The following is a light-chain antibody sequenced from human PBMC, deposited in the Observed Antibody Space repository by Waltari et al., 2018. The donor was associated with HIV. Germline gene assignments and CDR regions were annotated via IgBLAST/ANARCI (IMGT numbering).Light chain of an antibody. CDR1: RNINSY. CDR2: GAV. J-gene: IGKJ4*01. V-gene: IGKV1-39*01. CDR3: QQSYSLPVT. Sequence: DIQMTQSPSSLSASVGGRVTISCRSSRNINSYLNWYQQKPGRAPQLLIYGAVNLYTWAARRFRGSRSGTDFTLTITSLQAEDFSTYFCQQSYSLPVTFGGGTKVEV.